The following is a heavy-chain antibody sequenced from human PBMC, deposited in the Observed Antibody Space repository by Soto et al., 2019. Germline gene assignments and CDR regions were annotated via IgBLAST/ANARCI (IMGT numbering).Heavy chain of an antibody. V-gene: IGHV3-74*01. CDR1: GFXFSSYW. Sequence: PGGSLXLSCAASGFXFSSYWMHWVRQAPGKGLVWVSRINSDGSSTSYADSVKGRFTISRDNAKNTLYLQMNSLRAEDTAVYYCARDGEKLAPHSSNWFDPWGQGTLVTVSS. D-gene: IGHD3-10*01. CDR2: INSDGSST. J-gene: IGHJ5*02. CDR3: ARDGEKLAPHSSNWFDP.